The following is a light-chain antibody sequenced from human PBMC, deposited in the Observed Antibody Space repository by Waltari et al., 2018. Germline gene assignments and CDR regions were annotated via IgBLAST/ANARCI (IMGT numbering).Light chain of an antibody. CDR1: QSVLYSSNNKNQ. CDR2: WAS. CDR3: HQYYSTPFT. Sequence: DIVMTQSPESLAVSLGERATINCKSSQSVLYSSNNKNQLAWYQQKPGQPPKLPLYWASTRESGVPDRFSGSGSETDFTLTISSLQAEDVAVYYCHQYYSTPFTFGQGTKLEIK. J-gene: IGKJ2*01. V-gene: IGKV4-1*01.